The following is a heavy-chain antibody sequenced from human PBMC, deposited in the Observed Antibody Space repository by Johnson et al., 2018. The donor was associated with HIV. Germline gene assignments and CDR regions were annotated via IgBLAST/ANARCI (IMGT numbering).Heavy chain of an antibody. CDR3: AKVAVATAAGGVALDI. D-gene: IGHD6-13*01. V-gene: IGHV3-33*03. J-gene: IGHJ3*02. CDR1: GFTMSSNY. Sequence: QVQLVESGGGLVQPGGSLRLSCAASGFTMSSNYMSWVRQAPGKGLEWVAVIWFDGSKKYYSDSVRGRFTISRDNSKNTLYLQMNSLRAEDTALYYCAKVAVATAAGGVALDIWGPGTMVTVSA. CDR2: IWFDGSKK.